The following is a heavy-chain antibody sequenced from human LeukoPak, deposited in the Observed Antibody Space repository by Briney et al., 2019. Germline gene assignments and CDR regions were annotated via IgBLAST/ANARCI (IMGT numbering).Heavy chain of an antibody. J-gene: IGHJ4*02. V-gene: IGHV3-9*01. CDR2: ISWNSGSI. Sequence: GRSLRLSCAASGFTFDDYAMHWVRQAPGKGLEWVSGISWNSGSIGYADSVKGRFTISRDNAKNSLYLQMNSLRAEDTALYHCAKVGGYCSSTSCSDYFDYWGQGTLVTVSS. CDR1: GFTFDDYA. CDR3: AKVGGYCSSTSCSDYFDY. D-gene: IGHD2-2*01.